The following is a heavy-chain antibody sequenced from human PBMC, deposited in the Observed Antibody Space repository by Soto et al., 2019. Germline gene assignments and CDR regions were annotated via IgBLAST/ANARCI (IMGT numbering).Heavy chain of an antibody. D-gene: IGHD2-21*02. V-gene: IGHV1-69*01. Sequence: QVQLVQSGAEVKKPGSSVKVSCKASGGTFNNHAINWVRQAPGQGLEWMGGIIPIFGTSNYAQKFQGRVTITADESTRTAYMELSSLRSEDTAVYYCARLQLGGDRMLNWFDPWGQGTLVTVSS. CDR1: GGTFNNHA. CDR2: IIPIFGTS. CDR3: ARLQLGGDRMLNWFDP. J-gene: IGHJ5*02.